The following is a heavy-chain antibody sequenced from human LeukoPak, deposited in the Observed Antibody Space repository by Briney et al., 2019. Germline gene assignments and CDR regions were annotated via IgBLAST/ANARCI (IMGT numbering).Heavy chain of an antibody. CDR2: INHSGST. Sequence: PSETLSLTCAVYGGSFSGYYWSWIRQPPGKGLEWIGEINHSGSTNYNPSLKSRVTISVDTSKNQFSLKLSSVTAADTAVYYRARARFIKYMDVWGKGTTVTVSS. D-gene: IGHD3-16*02. CDR1: GGSFSGYY. J-gene: IGHJ6*03. V-gene: IGHV4-34*01. CDR3: ARARFIKYMDV.